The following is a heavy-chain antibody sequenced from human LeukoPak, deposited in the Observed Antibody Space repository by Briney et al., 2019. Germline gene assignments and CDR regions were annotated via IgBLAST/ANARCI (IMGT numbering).Heavy chain of an antibody. D-gene: IGHD2-2*01. CDR1: GGTFCSYA. CDR3: ARVSVVPAAMGTWFDP. V-gene: IGHV1-69*13. CDR2: IIPIFGTA. J-gene: IGHJ5*02. Sequence: ASVKVSCKASGGTFCSYAISWVRQAPGQGLEWMGGIIPIFGTANYAQKFQGRVTITADESTSTAYMELSSLRSEDTAVYYCARVSVVPAAMGTWFDPWGQGTLVTVSS.